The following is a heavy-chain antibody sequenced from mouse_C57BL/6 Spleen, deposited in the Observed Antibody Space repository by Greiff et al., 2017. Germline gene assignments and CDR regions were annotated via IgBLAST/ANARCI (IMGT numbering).Heavy chain of an antibody. CDR3: VTFNWGFYGDY. Sequence: DVQLVESGGGLVQPKGSLKLSCAASGFTFNTYAMHWVRQAPGKGLEWVARIRSKSSNYATYYADSVKDRFTISRDDSQSRLYLQMHNLKTEDTAMYYCVTFNWGFYGDYWGQGTSVTVSS. D-gene: IGHD4-1*01. V-gene: IGHV10-3*01. CDR1: GFTFNTYA. CDR2: IRSKSSNYAT. J-gene: IGHJ4*01.